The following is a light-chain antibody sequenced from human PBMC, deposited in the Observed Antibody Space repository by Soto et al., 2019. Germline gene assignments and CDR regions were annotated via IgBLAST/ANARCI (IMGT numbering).Light chain of an antibody. CDR2: EVN. Sequence: QSALTQPASVSGSPGQTITVSCTGTSSDVGGYNYVSWYQQHPGKAPKLLIYEVNIRPSGVSNRFSGSKSGNTASLTISGLQAEDEADYYCSSYTSSTSYVFGTGTKVT. J-gene: IGLJ1*01. CDR1: SSDVGGYNY. CDR3: SSYTSSTSYV. V-gene: IGLV2-14*01.